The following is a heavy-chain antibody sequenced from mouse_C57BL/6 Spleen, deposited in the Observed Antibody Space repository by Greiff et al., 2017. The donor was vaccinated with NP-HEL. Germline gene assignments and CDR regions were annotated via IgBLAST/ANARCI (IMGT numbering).Heavy chain of an antibody. Sequence: QVHVKQSGAELVRPGASVTLSCKASGYTFTDYEMHWVKQTPVHGLEWIGAIDPETGGTAYNQKFKGKAILTADKSSSTAYMELRSLTSEDSAVYYCTRIYYGYDGFAYWGQGTLVTVSA. CDR2: IDPETGGT. D-gene: IGHD2-2*01. CDR3: TRIYYGYDGFAY. V-gene: IGHV1-15*01. J-gene: IGHJ3*01. CDR1: GYTFTDYE.